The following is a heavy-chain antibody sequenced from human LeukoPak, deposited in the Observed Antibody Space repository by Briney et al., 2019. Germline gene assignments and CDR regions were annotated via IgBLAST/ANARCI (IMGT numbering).Heavy chain of an antibody. CDR1: GYTFTSYD. CDR3: ARGEQWLVHDWNFDY. V-gene: IGHV7-4-1*02. D-gene: IGHD6-19*01. CDR2: INTNTGNP. J-gene: IGHJ4*02. Sequence: GASVKVSCKASGYTFTSYDINWVRQAPGQGLEWMGWINTNTGNPTYAQGFTGRFVFSLDTSVSTAYLQISSLKAEDTAVYYCARGEQWLVHDWNFDYWGQGTLVTVSS.